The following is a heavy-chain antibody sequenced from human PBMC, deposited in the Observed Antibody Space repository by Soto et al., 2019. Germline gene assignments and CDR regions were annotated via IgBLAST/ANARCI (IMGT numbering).Heavy chain of an antibody. J-gene: IGHJ3*02. CDR1: GFTFSSYG. Sequence: QVQLVESGGGVVQPGRSLRLSCAASGFTFSSYGMHWVRQAPGKGLEWVAVIWYDGSNKYYADSVKGRFTISRDNSKNTLYLQMNSLRAEDTAVYYCARETSYGDYAGDAFDIWGQGRMVTVSS. V-gene: IGHV3-33*01. D-gene: IGHD4-17*01. CDR3: ARETSYGDYAGDAFDI. CDR2: IWYDGSNK.